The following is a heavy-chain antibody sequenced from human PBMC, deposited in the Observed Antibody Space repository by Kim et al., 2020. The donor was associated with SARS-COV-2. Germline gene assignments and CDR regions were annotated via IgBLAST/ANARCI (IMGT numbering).Heavy chain of an antibody. CDR3: ARAFDDCGDYCIDY. V-gene: IGHV3-64*01. Sequence: YKNCLKGQITISRDNSKKQMYIQRVSLRAEDMAVYYCARAFDDCGDYCIDYWGQGTLVTVSS. D-gene: IGHD4-17*01. J-gene: IGHJ4*02.